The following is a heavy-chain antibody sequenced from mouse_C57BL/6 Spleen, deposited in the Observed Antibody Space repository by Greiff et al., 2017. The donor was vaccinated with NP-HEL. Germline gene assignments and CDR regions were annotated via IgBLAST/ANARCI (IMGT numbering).Heavy chain of an antibody. J-gene: IGHJ4*01. D-gene: IGHD3-1*01. CDR2: IHPTGGST. CDR1: GYTFTSYW. CDR3: ATGSDWGLMDY. V-gene: IGHV1-64*01. Sequence: QVQLQQPGAELVKPGSSVKLSCKASGYTFTSYWMHWVKQRPVQGLEWIGIIHPTGGSTHYNEKFKGKATLTVDKSSSTAYMQLSSLTSEDSAVYYCATGSDWGLMDYWGQGTSVTVSS.